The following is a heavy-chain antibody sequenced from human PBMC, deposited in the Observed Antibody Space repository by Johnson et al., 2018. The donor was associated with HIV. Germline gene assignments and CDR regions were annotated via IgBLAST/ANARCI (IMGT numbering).Heavy chain of an antibody. CDR2: ITWDGGST. J-gene: IGHJ3*02. V-gene: IGHV3-43D*03. CDR3: ARGSRLTGTTVAFDI. D-gene: IGHD1-7*01. CDR1: GFTFDDYA. Sequence: VHLVESGGVMVQPGGSLRLSCAASGFTFDDYAMHWVRQAPGKGLEWVSLITWDGGSTYYADSVKGRFTISRDNSKNTLYLQMNSLRAEDTAVYYCARGSRLTGTTVAFDIWGQGTMVTVSS.